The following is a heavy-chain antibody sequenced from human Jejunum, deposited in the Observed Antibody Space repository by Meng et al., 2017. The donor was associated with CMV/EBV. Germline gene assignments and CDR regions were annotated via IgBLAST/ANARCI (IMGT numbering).Heavy chain of an antibody. CDR1: GYTFTGYY. V-gene: IGHV1-2*02. CDR2: INPNSGGT. CDR3: ARFTAPTDY. Sequence: SCTASGYTFTGYYIYWVRQAPGQGPEWMGWINPNSGGTEYAQKFQGRVTMTRDTSISTAYMELSRLRSDDTAVYYCARFTAPTDYWGQGTLITVSS. J-gene: IGHJ4*02.